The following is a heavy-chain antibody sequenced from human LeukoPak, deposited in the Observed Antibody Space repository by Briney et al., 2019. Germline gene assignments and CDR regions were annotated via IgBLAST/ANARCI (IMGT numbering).Heavy chain of an antibody. V-gene: IGHV4-39*01. CDR3: ARRGGGSGWHVDWYFDL. D-gene: IGHD6-19*01. J-gene: IGHJ2*01. CDR2: IHYSGST. Sequence: SETLSLTCTVSGGSISSSTYYWGWIRQPPGKGLEWIGSIHYSGSTYDNPSLKSRVTISADTSKNQFSLRLSSVTAADTAVYYCARRGGGSGWHVDWYFDLWGRGTLVTGSS. CDR1: GGSISSSTYY.